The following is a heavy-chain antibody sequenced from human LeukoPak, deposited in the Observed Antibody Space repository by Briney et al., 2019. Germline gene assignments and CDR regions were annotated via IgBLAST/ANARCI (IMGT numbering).Heavy chain of an antibody. V-gene: IGHV3-53*01. Sequence: GGSLGLSCAASGFTVSSNYMSWVRQAPGKGLEWVSVIYSGGSTYYADSVKGRFTISRDNSKNTLYLQMNSLRAEDTAVYYCAREATVTTAFDYWGQGTLVTVSS. CDR1: GFTVSSNY. CDR2: IYSGGST. CDR3: AREATVTTAFDY. D-gene: IGHD4-17*01. J-gene: IGHJ4*02.